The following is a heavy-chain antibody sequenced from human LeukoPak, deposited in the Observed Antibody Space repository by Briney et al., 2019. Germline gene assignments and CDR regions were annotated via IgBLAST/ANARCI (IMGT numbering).Heavy chain of an antibody. CDR2: IIPIFGTA. J-gene: IGHJ2*01. D-gene: IGHD3-10*01. CDR1: GGTFSSYA. V-gene: IGHV1-69*13. CDR3: ARYGSGTLGYFDL. Sequence: ASVKVSCKASGGTFSSYAISWVRQAPGQGLEWMGGIIPIFGTANYAQKFQGRATITADESTSTAYMELSSLRSEDTAVYYCARYGSGTLGYFDLWGRGTLVTVSS.